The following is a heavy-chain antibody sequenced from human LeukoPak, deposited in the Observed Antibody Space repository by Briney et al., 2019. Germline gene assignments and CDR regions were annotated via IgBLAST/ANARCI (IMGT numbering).Heavy chain of an antibody. CDR1: GFTFRSHT. J-gene: IGHJ4*02. CDR2: ISSNGYYI. CDR3: AREGGTYSSNLDYFDY. V-gene: IGHV3-21*01. Sequence: PGESLRLSCAASGFTFRSHTINWVRQAPGKGLEWVSSISSNGYYIYYADSVKGRFTISRDNAKNSLYLQMDSLRAEDTAMYYCAREGGTYSSNLDYFDYWGQGTLVTVSS. D-gene: IGHD6-13*01.